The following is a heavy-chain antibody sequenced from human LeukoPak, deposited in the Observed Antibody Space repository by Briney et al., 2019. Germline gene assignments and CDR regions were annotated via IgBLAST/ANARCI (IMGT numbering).Heavy chain of an antibody. CDR2: INWNGGST. Sequence: GGSLRLSCAASGFTFDDYGMYWVRQAPGKGLEWVSGINWNGGSTGYADSVKGRFTISRDNAKKSLYLQMNSLRAEDTALYYCARALYSSGRHQEGYWGQGTLVTVSS. CDR1: GFTFDDYG. V-gene: IGHV3-20*04. D-gene: IGHD6-19*01. CDR3: ARALYSSGRHQEGY. J-gene: IGHJ4*02.